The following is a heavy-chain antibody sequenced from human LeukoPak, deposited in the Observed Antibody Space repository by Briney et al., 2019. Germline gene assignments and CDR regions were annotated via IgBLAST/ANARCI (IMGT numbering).Heavy chain of an antibody. J-gene: IGHJ4*02. V-gene: IGHV3-7*01. CDR2: IKQDGSEK. D-gene: IGHD5-24*01. CDR1: GFTFSSYW. Sequence: GGSLRLSCAASGFTFSSYWMTWVRHLPGKGLEWVAKIKQDGSEKYYVDSVKGRFTISRDNTRDSLYLQMHSLRAEDTAVYYCAGHMERWQQFTRSLDYWGQGTLVTVSS. CDR3: AGHMERWQQFTRSLDY.